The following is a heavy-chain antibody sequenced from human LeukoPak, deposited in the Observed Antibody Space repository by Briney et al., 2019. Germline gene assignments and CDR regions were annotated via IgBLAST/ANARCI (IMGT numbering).Heavy chain of an antibody. D-gene: IGHD4-11*01. CDR1: GGSFSNYY. CDR3: ARRTSSNYVDY. CDR2: IYHTGSA. J-gene: IGHJ4*02. Sequence: SETLFPTCTVSGGSFSNYYWSWIRQSPGKGLEWIGYIYHTGSANYSPSLKSRVSISIDTSKSQFSLRLISVTAADTAVYYCARRTSSNYVDYWGQGTLVIVSS. V-gene: IGHV4-59*01.